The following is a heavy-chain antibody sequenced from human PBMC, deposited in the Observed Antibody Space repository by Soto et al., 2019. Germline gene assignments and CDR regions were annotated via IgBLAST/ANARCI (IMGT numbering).Heavy chain of an antibody. Sequence: PSETLSLTCSVSGDSISSYYWSWIRQSAGKGLEWIGRTYITGDTNYSPSLKGRVTMSVDTPKNQLSLKLSSVTAADTAVYYCAREYTETVDGPTPFYFDYWGQGTPVTVSS. D-gene: IGHD6-19*01. V-gene: IGHV4-4*07. J-gene: IGHJ4*02. CDR1: GDSISSYY. CDR3: AREYTETVDGPTPFYFDY. CDR2: TYITGDT.